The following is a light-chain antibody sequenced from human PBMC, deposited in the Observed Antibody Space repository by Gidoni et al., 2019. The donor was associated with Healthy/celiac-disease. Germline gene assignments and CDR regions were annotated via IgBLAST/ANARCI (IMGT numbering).Light chain of an antibody. V-gene: IGLV2-14*03. J-gene: IGLJ3*02. CDR1: SSDVGCYNY. CDR2: DVS. Sequence: QSALTQPASVSGSPGQSITISCTGTSSDVGCYNYVSWYQQHPDKAPKLMIYDVSNRLSGVSNRFSGSKSGNTASLTIAGLQAEDEADYYCSSYTSSSTWVFGGGTKLTVL. CDR3: SSYTSSSTWV.